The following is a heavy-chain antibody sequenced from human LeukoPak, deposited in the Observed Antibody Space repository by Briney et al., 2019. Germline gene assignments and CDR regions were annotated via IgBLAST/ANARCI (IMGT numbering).Heavy chain of an antibody. Sequence: ASVKVPCKASGYTFTSYGISWVRQAPGQGLEWMGWISAYNGNTNYAQKLQGRVTMTTDTSTSTAYMELRSLRSDDTAVYYCARLIAAAGNPHFDYWGQGTLVTVSS. V-gene: IGHV1-18*01. D-gene: IGHD6-13*01. CDR1: GYTFTSYG. CDR3: ARLIAAAGNPHFDY. CDR2: ISAYNGNT. J-gene: IGHJ4*02.